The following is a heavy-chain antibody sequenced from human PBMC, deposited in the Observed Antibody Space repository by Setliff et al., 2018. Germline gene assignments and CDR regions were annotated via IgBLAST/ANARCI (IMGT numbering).Heavy chain of an antibody. V-gene: IGHV4-39*07. CDR3: ARGGYYYDSSGYYQAPYYYYYGMDV. CDR1: GGSISSSSYY. CDR2: IYYSGST. D-gene: IGHD3-22*01. Sequence: SETLSLTCTVSGGSISSSSYYWGWIRQPPGKGLEWIGSIYYSGSTYYNPSLKSRVTISVDTSKNQFSLKLSSVTAADTAVYYCARGGYYYDSSGYYQAPYYYYYGMDVWGQGTTVTVSS. J-gene: IGHJ6*02.